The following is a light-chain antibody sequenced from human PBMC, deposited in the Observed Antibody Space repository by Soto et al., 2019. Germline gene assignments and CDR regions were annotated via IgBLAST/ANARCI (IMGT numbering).Light chain of an antibody. CDR2: KAS. V-gene: IGKV1-5*03. CDR1: QTISSW. Sequence: DIQMTQSPSTLSGSVGDRVTITCRASQTISSWLAWYQQKPGKAPKLLIYKASTLKSGVPSGFSGSGSGTEFTLTISSLQPDDFATYYCQQYNSYSEAFGQGTKV. J-gene: IGKJ1*01. CDR3: QQYNSYSEA.